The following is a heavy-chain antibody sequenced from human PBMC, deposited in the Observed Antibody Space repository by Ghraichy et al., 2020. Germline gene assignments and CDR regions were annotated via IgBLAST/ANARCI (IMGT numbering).Heavy chain of an antibody. V-gene: IGHV4-30-2*01. J-gene: IGHJ5*02. CDR2: IYHSGST. Sequence: SQTLSLTCAVSDGSISSGGYSWSWIRQPPGKGLEWIGYIYHSGSTYYNPSLKSRVTISVDRSKNQFSLKLSSVTAADTAVYYCARGYCSSTSCYAGGYNWFDPWGQGTLVTVSS. CDR1: DGSISSGGYS. D-gene: IGHD2-2*01. CDR3: ARGYCSSTSCYAGGYNWFDP.